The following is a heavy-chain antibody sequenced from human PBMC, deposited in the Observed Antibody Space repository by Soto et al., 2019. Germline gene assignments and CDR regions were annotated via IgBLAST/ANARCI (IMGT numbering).Heavy chain of an antibody. Sequence: RGESLKISCEAFGDIFINYWIGWVRQMSGKGLEWMGFVYAENSDIRYNPAFQGQVTISVDKSINAAYLQWSNLKASDTAIYYCASRKKTSDAFDFWGQGTRVTVSS. J-gene: IGHJ3*01. CDR2: VYAENSDI. V-gene: IGHV5-51*01. CDR1: GDIFINYW. D-gene: IGHD1-1*01. CDR3: ASRKKTSDAFDF.